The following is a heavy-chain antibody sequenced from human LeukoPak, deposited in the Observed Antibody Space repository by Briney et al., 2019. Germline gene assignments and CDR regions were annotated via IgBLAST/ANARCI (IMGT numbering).Heavy chain of an antibody. Sequence: PGGSLRLSCAASGFTFSSYAMHWVRQAPGKGLEWVAVISYDGSNKYYADSVKGRFTISRDNSKNTLYLQMNSLRAEDTAVYYCARDSDDSSGYYFPGDYYYGMDVWGQGTTVTVSS. J-gene: IGHJ6*02. CDR2: ISYDGSNK. V-gene: IGHV3-30-3*01. D-gene: IGHD3-22*01. CDR3: ARDSDDSSGYYFPGDYYYGMDV. CDR1: GFTFSSYA.